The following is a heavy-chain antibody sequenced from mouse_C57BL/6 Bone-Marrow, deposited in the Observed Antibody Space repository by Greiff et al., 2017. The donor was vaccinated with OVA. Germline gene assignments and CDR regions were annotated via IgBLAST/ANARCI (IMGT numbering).Heavy chain of an antibody. D-gene: IGHD1-1*01. CDR3: ARRSTTVVAPFDY. CDR1: GFTFSSYG. Sequence: DVMLVESGGDLVKPGGSLKLSCAASGFTFSSYGMSWVRQTPDKRLEWVATISSGGSYTYYPASVKGRFTISRDNAKHTLYLQMSSLKSEDTAMYYCARRSTTVVAPFDYWGQGTTLTVSS. CDR2: ISSGGSYT. V-gene: IGHV5-6*02. J-gene: IGHJ2*01.